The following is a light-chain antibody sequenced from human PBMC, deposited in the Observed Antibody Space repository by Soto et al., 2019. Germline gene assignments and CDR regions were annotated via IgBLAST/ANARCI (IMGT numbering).Light chain of an antibody. CDR1: QNVYTY. V-gene: IGKV3-11*01. Sequence: IMLTQSPATLSLSPGERATLSCRASQNVYTYLTWYQQKPGQAPRLLIYDASNRATGIPARFSASGSGTDFTLIISSLEPEDFAVYYCQQRTNWPITFGQGTRLEIK. CDR2: DAS. CDR3: QQRTNWPIT. J-gene: IGKJ5*01.